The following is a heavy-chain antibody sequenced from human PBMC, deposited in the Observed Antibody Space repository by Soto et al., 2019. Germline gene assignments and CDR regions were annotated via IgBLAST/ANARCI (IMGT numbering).Heavy chain of an antibody. CDR2: ISGSGFKK. J-gene: IGHJ5*02. Sequence: GGSLRLSCAASGFIFENFGMSWVRQAPGKGLERISSISGSGFKKYYADSVKGRFTISRGNSKSTVYLELNNLSAEDTAVYHCAKNQGVELVPLATVDWFDPWGQGSVVTVPS. D-gene: IGHD1-26*01. CDR3: AKNQGVELVPLATVDWFDP. CDR1: GFIFENFG. V-gene: IGHV3-23*01.